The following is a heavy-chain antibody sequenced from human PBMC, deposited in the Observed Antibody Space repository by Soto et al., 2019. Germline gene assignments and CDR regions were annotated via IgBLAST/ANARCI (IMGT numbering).Heavy chain of an antibody. D-gene: IGHD2-8*01. V-gene: IGHV3-48*04. Sequence: EVQLEESGGGLVQPGGSLRLSCAASGFSFRSYSMNWVRQAPGKGLEWLSDISSSSYTIYYADSVKGRFTISRDNAKNSLYLQMDSLSAEDTAVYYCARELEYCSNGVCYPYFDSWGQGTLVTVSS. CDR3: ARELEYCSNGVCYPYFDS. CDR2: ISSSSYTI. CDR1: GFSFRSYS. J-gene: IGHJ4*02.